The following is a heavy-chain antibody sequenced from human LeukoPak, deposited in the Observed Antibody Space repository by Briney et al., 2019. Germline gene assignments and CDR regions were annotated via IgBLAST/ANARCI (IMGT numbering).Heavy chain of an antibody. J-gene: IGHJ4*02. CDR1: GFTFSSYW. CDR2: LIPDGSST. Sequence: GGSLRLSCTASGFTFSSYWMQWIRQAPGKGLVWVSRLIPDGSSTTSADSVKGRFTISRDNSKNPLYLQMNSLRAEDTAVYYCAKGGIYYYGSGSYYSFDYWGQGTLVTVSS. CDR3: AKGGIYYYGSGSYYSFDY. V-gene: IGHV3-74*01. D-gene: IGHD3-10*01.